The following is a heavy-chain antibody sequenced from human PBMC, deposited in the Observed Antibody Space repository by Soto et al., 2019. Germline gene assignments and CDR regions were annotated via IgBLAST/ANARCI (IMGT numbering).Heavy chain of an antibody. CDR1: GFTVWSSS. CDR3: ARVPLAAPGY. Sequence: GGSLGLACAASGFTVWSSSVTRFRQAPGKGLEWVSSISSSSSYIYYADSVKGRFTISRDNAKNSLYLQMNSLRAEDTAVYYCARVPLAAPGYWGQGTLVTVSS. J-gene: IGHJ4*02. CDR2: ISSSSSYI. D-gene: IGHD6-13*01. V-gene: IGHV3-21*01.